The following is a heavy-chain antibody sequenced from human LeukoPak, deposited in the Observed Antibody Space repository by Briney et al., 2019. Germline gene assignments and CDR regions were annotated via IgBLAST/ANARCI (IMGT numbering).Heavy chain of an antibody. Sequence: SETLSLTCTVSGDSVSSSSYYWGWIRQPPGKGLEWIGSMYYSGKTYYNPSLKSRVTMSVDTSKNQFSLKLSSVLAADTAVYYCVSHPYDLLTGSLSVFDYWGQGTLVTVSS. CDR1: GDSVSSSSYY. CDR2: MYYSGKT. J-gene: IGHJ4*02. CDR3: VSHPYDLLTGSLSVFDY. V-gene: IGHV4-39*01. D-gene: IGHD3-9*01.